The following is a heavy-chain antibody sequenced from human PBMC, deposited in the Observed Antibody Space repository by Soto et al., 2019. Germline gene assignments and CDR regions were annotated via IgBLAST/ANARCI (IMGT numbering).Heavy chain of an antibody. D-gene: IGHD3-9*01. Sequence: GASVKVSCKASGYTFTSYDINWVRQATGQGLEWMGWMNPNSGNTGYAQKFQGRVTMTRNTSISTAYMELSSLRSEDTAVYYCARDTRTGYPTALDYWGQGTLVTVSS. V-gene: IGHV1-8*01. CDR2: MNPNSGNT. J-gene: IGHJ4*02. CDR3: ARDTRTGYPTALDY. CDR1: GYTFTSYD.